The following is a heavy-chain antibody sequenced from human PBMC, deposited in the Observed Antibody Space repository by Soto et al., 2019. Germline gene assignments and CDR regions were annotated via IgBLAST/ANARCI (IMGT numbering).Heavy chain of an antibody. J-gene: IGHJ4*02. Sequence: SETLSLTCAVSGGSISSGGYSWSWIRQPPGKGLEWIGYIYHSGSTYYNPSLKSRVTISVDRSKNQFSLKLSSVTAADTAVYYCARAPDTAIALDYWGQGTLVTVSS. V-gene: IGHV4-30-2*01. CDR2: IYHSGST. CDR3: ARAPDTAIALDY. D-gene: IGHD5-18*01. CDR1: GGSISSGGYS.